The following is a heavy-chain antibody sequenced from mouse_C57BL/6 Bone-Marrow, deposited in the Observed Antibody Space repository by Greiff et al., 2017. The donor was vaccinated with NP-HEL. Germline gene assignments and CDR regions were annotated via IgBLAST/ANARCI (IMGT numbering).Heavy chain of an antibody. CDR1: GYTFTDYN. Sequence: EVKLVESGPELVKPGASVKMSCKASGYTFTDYNMHWVKQSHGKSLEWIGYINPNNGGTSYNQKFKGKATLTVNKSSSTAYMELRSLTSEDSAVYYCASAYYSNYDYWGQGTTLTVSS. CDR2: INPNNGGT. J-gene: IGHJ2*01. CDR3: ASAYYSNYDY. D-gene: IGHD2-5*01. V-gene: IGHV1-22*01.